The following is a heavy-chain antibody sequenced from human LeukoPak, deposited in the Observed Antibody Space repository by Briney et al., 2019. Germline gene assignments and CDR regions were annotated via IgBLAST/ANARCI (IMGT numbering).Heavy chain of an antibody. CDR2: IYHSGRS. CDR1: GGSISTYY. CDR3: ARGSITVVPAFDI. J-gene: IGHJ3*02. D-gene: IGHD3-3*01. Sequence: SETLSLTCTVSGGSISTYYWGWIRQPPGKGLEWIGDIYHSGRSNCNPSLKSRGTISVDTSKNQFSLKLSSVTAADTAVYYCARGSITVVPAFDIWGQGTMVTVSS. V-gene: IGHV4-59*12.